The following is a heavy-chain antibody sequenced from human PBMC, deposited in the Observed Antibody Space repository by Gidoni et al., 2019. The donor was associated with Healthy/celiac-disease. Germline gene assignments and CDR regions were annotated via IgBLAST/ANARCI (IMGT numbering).Heavy chain of an antibody. CDR2: ISGRGGST. CDR1: GFPFSRYA. CDR3: AKDIGSVDYYGSGSYYSPPEGY. V-gene: IGHV3-23*04. J-gene: IGHJ4*02. Sequence: EVQLVESGGGLVQPGGSLRLSCAASGFPFSRYAMSWVRQAPGKGLEWFSAISGRGGSTYYADSVKGRFTISRDNSKNTLYLQMNSLRAEDTAVYYCAKDIGSVDYYGSGSYYSPPEGYWGQGTLVTVSS. D-gene: IGHD3-10*01.